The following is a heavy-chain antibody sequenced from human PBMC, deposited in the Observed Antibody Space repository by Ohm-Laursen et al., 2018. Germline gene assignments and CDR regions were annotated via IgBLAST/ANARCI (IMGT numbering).Heavy chain of an antibody. D-gene: IGHD6-13*01. V-gene: IGHV3-23*01. CDR1: GFTFSSYA. Sequence: SLRLSCTASGFTFSSYAMSWVRQAPGKGLEWVSAISGSGGSTYYADSVKGRFTISRDNSKNTLYLQMNSLRAEDTAVYYCAGGSSWYLIDYWGQGTLVTVSS. J-gene: IGHJ4*02. CDR3: AGGSSWYLIDY. CDR2: ISGSGGST.